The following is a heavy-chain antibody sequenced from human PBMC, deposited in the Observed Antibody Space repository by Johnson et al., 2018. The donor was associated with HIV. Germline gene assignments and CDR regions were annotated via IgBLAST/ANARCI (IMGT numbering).Heavy chain of an antibody. J-gene: IGHJ3*02. V-gene: IGHV3-15*02. Sequence: VQLVESGGALVQPGGSLRLSCVASGFTFSNVWMTWVRQAPGKGLEWVGRIKSKTDGGTTDYAAPVKGRFTISRDDSKNTLYLQMNSLKTEDTAVYYCTTEKHAPRAFDIWGQGTMVTVSS. CDR3: TTEKHAPRAFDI. D-gene: IGHD2-2*01. CDR2: IKSKTDGGTT. CDR1: GFTFSNVW.